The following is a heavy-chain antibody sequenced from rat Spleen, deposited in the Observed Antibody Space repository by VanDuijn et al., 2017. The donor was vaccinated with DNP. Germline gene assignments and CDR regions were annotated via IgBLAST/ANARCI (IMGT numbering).Heavy chain of an antibody. CDR3: AIYFYSGDNWFAY. CDR2: IPSSGDTT. D-gene: IGHD1-1*01. V-gene: IGHV5-31*01. Sequence: EVQLVESGGDLVQPGRSLKLSCVASRFTFNNFWMTWFRQVPRKGLEWVASIPSSGDTTYYPDSVKGRFTISRDTAKNTLYLQMNSLKSEDTATYYCAIYFYSGDNWFAYWGQGTLVTVSS. J-gene: IGHJ3*01. CDR1: RFTFNNFW.